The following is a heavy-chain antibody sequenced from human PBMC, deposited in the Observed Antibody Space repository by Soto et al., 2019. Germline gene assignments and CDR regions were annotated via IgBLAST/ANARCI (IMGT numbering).Heavy chain of an antibody. J-gene: IGHJ6*04. D-gene: IGHD3-3*01. V-gene: IGHV1-69*13. CDR1: GGTFSSYA. CDR3: ARVGYDFWSGYYFEYYYYGMGV. CDR2: IIPIFGTA. Sequence: ASVKVSCKASGGTFSSYAISWVRQAPGQGLEWMGGIIPIFGTANYAQKFQGRVTITADESTSTAYMELSSLRSEDTAVYYCARVGYDFWSGYYFEYYYYGMGVWGKRTTVTVSS.